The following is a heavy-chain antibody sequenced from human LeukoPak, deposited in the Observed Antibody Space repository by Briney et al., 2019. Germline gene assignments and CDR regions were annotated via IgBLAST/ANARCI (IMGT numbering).Heavy chain of an antibody. Sequence: PGGSLRLSCAASGFTFSSNSMNWVRQAPGKGLEWVSSISSSSSYIYYADSVKGRFTISRDNAKNSLYLQMNSLRAEDTAVYYCARDNSGSYYFDAFDIWGQGTMVTVSS. CDR2: ISSSSSYI. CDR1: GFTFSSNS. CDR3: ARDNSGSYYFDAFDI. J-gene: IGHJ3*02. V-gene: IGHV3-21*01. D-gene: IGHD1-26*01.